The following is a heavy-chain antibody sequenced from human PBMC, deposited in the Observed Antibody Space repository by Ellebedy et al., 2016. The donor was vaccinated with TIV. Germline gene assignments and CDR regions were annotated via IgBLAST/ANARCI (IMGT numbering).Heavy chain of an antibody. Sequence: SETLSLXCTVSGGSISSGGYYWSWIRQHPGKGLEWIGYIYYSGSTYYNPSLKSRVTISVDTSKNQFSLKLSSVTAADTAVYYCARSGSSYYYYGMDVWGQGTTVTVSS. CDR1: GGSISSGGYY. J-gene: IGHJ6*02. CDR3: ARSGSSYYYYGMDV. D-gene: IGHD6-6*01. V-gene: IGHV4-31*03. CDR2: IYYSGST.